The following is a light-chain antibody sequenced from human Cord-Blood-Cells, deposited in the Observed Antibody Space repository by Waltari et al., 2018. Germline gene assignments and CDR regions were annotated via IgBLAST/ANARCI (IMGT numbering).Light chain of an antibody. CDR2: AAS. J-gene: IGKJ1*01. V-gene: IGKV1-39*01. CDR1: QSISSY. CDR3: LQSYSTPWT. Sequence: DIQMTQSPTSLSASVGERVTITCRASQSISSYVNWYQQKPGKAPKLLMYAASSLHSGVPSRFSGSGSWTDLTLTISRLQPADFATYYCLQSYSTPWTFGEGSTVEI.